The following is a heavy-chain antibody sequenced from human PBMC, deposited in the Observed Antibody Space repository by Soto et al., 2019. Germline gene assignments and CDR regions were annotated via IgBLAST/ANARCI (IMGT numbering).Heavy chain of an antibody. CDR3: ARVEGVTAILSPSSYYYYGMDV. CDR1: GGTFSSYA. D-gene: IGHD2-21*02. J-gene: IGHJ6*02. V-gene: IGHV1-69*01. CDR2: IIPIFGTA. Sequence: QVQLVQSGAEVKKPGSSVKVSCKASGGTFSSYAISWVRQAPGQGLEWMGGIIPIFGTANYAQKFQGRVTITADESTSTAYMELSSLRSEDTAVYYCARVEGVTAILSPSSYYYYGMDVWGQGTTVTVSS.